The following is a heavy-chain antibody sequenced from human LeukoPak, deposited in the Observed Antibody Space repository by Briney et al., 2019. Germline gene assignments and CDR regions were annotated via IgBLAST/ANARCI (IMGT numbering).Heavy chain of an antibody. D-gene: IGHD3-10*01. Sequence: TGGSLRLSCAAFGFTFSSYAMSWVRQAPGKGLEWVSAISGSGGSTYYADSVKGRFTISRDNSKNTLYLQMNSLRAEDTAVYYCAKRDYYGSGSYYNWGGFDYWGQGTLVTVSS. CDR3: AKRDYYGSGSYYNWGGFDY. CDR2: ISGSGGST. V-gene: IGHV3-23*01. CDR1: GFTFSSYA. J-gene: IGHJ4*02.